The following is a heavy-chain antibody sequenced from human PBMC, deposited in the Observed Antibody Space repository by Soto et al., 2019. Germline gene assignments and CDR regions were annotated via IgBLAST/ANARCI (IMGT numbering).Heavy chain of an antibody. CDR1: GFPFGNFL. CDR2: IRSQPYGGTA. D-gene: IGHD6-6*01. Sequence: HPGGSLRLSCTASGFPFGNFLMSWFRQAPGKGMEWVGFIRSQPYGGTAEYAASVRGRFTISRDDSKGIAYLQMNSLRAEDTAVYYCARDCSIAARHPGTCWFDPWGQGTLVTVSS. V-gene: IGHV3-49*03. J-gene: IGHJ5*02. CDR3: ARDCSIAARHPGTCWFDP.